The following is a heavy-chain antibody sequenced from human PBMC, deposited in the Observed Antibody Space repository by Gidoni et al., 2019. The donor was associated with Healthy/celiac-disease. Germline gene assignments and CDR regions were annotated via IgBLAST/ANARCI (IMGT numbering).Heavy chain of an antibody. CDR2: ISSNGGST. CDR1: GFTFSSYA. CDR3: ARGQPFDY. J-gene: IGHJ4*02. Sequence: EVQLVESGGGLVQPGGSLRPSCAASGFTFSSYAMHWVRQAPGKGLEYVSAISSNGGSTYYANSVKGRFTISRDNSKNTLYLQMGSLRAEDMAVYYCARGQPFDYWGQGTLVTVSS. V-gene: IGHV3-64*01.